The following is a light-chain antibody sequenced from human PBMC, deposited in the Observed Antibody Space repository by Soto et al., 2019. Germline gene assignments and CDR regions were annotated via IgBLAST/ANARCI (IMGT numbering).Light chain of an antibody. CDR2: WAS. CDR3: QQYYSTPWT. CDR1: QSVFYSSNNKTY. J-gene: IGKJ1*01. V-gene: IGKV4-1*01. Sequence: DIVMIQSPDPLAVSLGERATINCKSSQSVFYSSNNKTYLAWYQHKPGQPPKLLIYWASTRESGVPGRFSGSGSGTDFTLTISSLQDEDVAVYYCQQYYSTPWTFGQGTKVEIK.